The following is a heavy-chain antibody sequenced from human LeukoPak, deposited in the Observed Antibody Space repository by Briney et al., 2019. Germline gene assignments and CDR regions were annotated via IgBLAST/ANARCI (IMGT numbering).Heavy chain of an antibody. J-gene: IGHJ4*02. V-gene: IGHV3-23*01. CDR3: AKSYGDYVFDY. Sequence: GGSLRLSCAASGFTFTSYAMSWVRQAPGKGLEWVSAISGSGGSTYYADSVKGRFTISRDNSKNTLYLQMNSLRAEDTVVYYCAKSYGDYVFDYWGQGTLVTVSS. CDR2: ISGSGGST. CDR1: GFTFTSYA. D-gene: IGHD4-17*01.